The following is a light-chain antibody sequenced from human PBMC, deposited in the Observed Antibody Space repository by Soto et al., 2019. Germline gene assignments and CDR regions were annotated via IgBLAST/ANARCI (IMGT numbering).Light chain of an antibody. J-gene: IGKJ4*01. CDR3: QKYNSAPSLT. Sequence: DIQMTQSPSSLSASVGDRVTIHCRASQDISSYLAWYQQKPGKVPMLLIYAASTLQSGVPSRFSGSGSGTDFTLTISSLQPEDVATYYCQKYNSAPSLTFGGGTKVEIK. CDR2: AAS. V-gene: IGKV1-27*01. CDR1: QDISSY.